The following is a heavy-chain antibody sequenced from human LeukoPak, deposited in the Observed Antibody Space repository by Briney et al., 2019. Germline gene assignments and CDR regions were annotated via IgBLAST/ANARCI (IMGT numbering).Heavy chain of an antibody. CDR1: GFSFSGYW. J-gene: IGHJ4*02. Sequence: PGGSLRLSCAASGFSFSGYWMSWVRQTPGKGLEWVANIKQDGSVKNSVDSMKGRFTISRDNTKNSLYLEMNSLKAEDTAVYYCAKDLQDIVVVVAANGFDYWGQGTLVTVSS. V-gene: IGHV3-7*03. CDR2: IKQDGSVK. D-gene: IGHD2-15*01. CDR3: AKDLQDIVVVVAANGFDY.